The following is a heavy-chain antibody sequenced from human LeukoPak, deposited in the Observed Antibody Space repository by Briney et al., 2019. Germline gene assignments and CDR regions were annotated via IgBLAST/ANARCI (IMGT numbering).Heavy chain of an antibody. CDR2: INPNSGGT. D-gene: IGHD3-22*01. CDR1: GYTFTSYG. V-gene: IGHV1-2*02. CDR3: ARGGERITMIVVVMGYFDY. Sequence: GASVKVSCKASGYTFTSYGISWVRQAPRQGLEWMGWINPNSGGTNYAQKFQGRVTMTRDTSISTAYMELSRLRSDDTAVYYCARGGERITMIVVVMGYFDYWGQGTLVTVSS. J-gene: IGHJ4*02.